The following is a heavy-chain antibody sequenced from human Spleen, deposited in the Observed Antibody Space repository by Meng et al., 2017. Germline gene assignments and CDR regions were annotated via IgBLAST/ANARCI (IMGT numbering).Heavy chain of an antibody. V-gene: IGHV1-2*06. D-gene: IGHD6-13*01. Sequence: RGQSWAVVSKPGPTVSLSRKTHGYKFPACRLQWGRRAPGQGREWMGRIDPTSGDTNDAQRFQGRVTMTGDTSISKAYMELSGLRSDDTAMYYCSRDEDISAAGKLFGDYWGQGTLVTVSS. CDR1: GYKFPACR. J-gene: IGHJ4*02. CDR3: SRDEDISAAGKLFGDY. CDR2: IDPTSGDT.